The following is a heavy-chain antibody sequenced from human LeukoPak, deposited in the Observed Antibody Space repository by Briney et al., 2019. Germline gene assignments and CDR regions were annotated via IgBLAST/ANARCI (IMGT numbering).Heavy chain of an antibody. J-gene: IGHJ5*02. CDR1: GFTFSSYE. D-gene: IGHD3-22*01. Sequence: PGGSLRLSCAASGFTFSSYEMNWVRQAPGKGLEWVSYISSSGSTIYYADSVKGRFTISRDNAKNSLYLQMNSLRAEDTAVYYCAGYYNSSGYFGRGPAWFDPWGQGTLVTVSS. V-gene: IGHV3-48*03. CDR2: ISSSGSTI. CDR3: AGYYNSSGYFGRGPAWFDP.